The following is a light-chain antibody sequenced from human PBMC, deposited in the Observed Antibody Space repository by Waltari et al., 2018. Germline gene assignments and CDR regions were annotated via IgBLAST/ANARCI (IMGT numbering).Light chain of an antibody. CDR3: SSFAGSNNYV. V-gene: IGLV2-8*01. CDR1: SSAVGGSDY. Sequence: HSALTQPPSASGSPGQSVTISCTGTSSAVGGSDYVSWYQQHPGKAPKLIISEVTKRPSGVPDRFSGSKSGNTASLTVSGLQADDEADYYCSSFAGSNNYVFGTGTKVTVL. J-gene: IGLJ1*01. CDR2: EVT.